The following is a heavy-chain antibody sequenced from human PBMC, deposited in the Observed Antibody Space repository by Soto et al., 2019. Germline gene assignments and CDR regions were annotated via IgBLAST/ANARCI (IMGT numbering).Heavy chain of an antibody. CDR2: IRSKTNSYAT. CDR3: TREPRNYYDSSGSANWFDP. CDR1: GFTFSGSA. J-gene: IGHJ5*02. D-gene: IGHD3-22*01. Sequence: HPGGSLRLSCAASGFTFSGSAMHWVRQASGKGLEWVGRIRSKTNSYATAYAASVKGRFTISRDDSKNTAYLQMNSLKIEDTAVYYCTREPRNYYDSSGSANWFDPWGQGTLVTVSS. V-gene: IGHV3-73*01.